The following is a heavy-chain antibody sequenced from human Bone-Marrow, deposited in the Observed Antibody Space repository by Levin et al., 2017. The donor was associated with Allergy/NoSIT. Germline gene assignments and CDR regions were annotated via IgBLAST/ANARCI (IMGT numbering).Heavy chain of an antibody. D-gene: IGHD7-27*01. V-gene: IGHV2-5*02. J-gene: IGHJ3*02. Sequence: SGPTLVKPTPTLTLTCSFSGLSLSKSEEGVGWIRQPPGKALEWLALIHGDDDKRYSPSLKSRLTITRAPSKHQVVLRMTNVDPVDTATYFCANNLGGAFDIWGQGTKVIVSS. CDR3: ANNLGGAFDI. CDR2: IHGDDDK. CDR1: GLSLSKSEEG.